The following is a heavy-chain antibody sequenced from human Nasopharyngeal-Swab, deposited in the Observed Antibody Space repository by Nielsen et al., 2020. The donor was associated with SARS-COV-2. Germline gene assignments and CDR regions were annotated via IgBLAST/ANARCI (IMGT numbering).Heavy chain of an antibody. Sequence: SPKISCAASGFTFDDYAMHWVRQAPEKGLDWVAGISWNSGADVYADSVKGRFTISRDNAKKSLFLEMNNLRVEDTALYYCVRDSNYYSMDVWGQGTTVTVSS. CDR1: GFTFDDYA. D-gene: IGHD3-22*01. V-gene: IGHV3-9*01. J-gene: IGHJ6*02. CDR2: ISWNSGAD. CDR3: VRDSNYYSMDV.